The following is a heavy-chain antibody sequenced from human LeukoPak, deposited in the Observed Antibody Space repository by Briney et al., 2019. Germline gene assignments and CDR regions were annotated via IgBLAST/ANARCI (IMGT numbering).Heavy chain of an antibody. V-gene: IGHV4-39*01. CDR2: IYYSGST. CDR1: GGSISSSSYY. CDR3: ASSRTVVTYFDY. J-gene: IGHJ4*02. Sequence: KASETLSLTCTVSGGSISSSSYYWGWIRQPPGKGLEWIGSIYYSGSTYYNPSLKSRVTISVDTSKNQFSLKLSSVTAADTAVYYCASSRTVVTYFDYWGQGTLVTVSS. D-gene: IGHD4-23*01.